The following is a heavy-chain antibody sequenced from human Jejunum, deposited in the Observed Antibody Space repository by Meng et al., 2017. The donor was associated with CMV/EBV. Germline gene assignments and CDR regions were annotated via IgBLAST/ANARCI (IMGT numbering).Heavy chain of an antibody. CDR2: INGGGGGT. CDR1: FALSNYW. Sequence: FALSNYWMQWVGQVPGEGLVWVSRINGGGGGTTFANSVKGRFTISRDNAKNTLYLQMNSLRDEDTAVYYCARSAYYGSSGYYHDYWGQGTLVTVSS. V-gene: IGHV3-74*01. J-gene: IGHJ4*02. D-gene: IGHD3-22*01. CDR3: ARSAYYGSSGYYHDY.